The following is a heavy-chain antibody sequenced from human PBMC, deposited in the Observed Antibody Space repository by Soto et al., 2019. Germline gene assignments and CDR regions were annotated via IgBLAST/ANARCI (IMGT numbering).Heavy chain of an antibody. J-gene: IGHJ3*02. Sequence: GGSLRLSCAASGFSFSTYGMHWVRQAPGKGLEWVALISYDGNNKYYADSVKGRFTISRDNSKNTLYLQMNSLRAEATAVYYCAKLITMVRGVIMDAFDIWGQGTMVTVSS. CDR2: ISYDGNNK. V-gene: IGHV3-30*18. CDR1: GFSFSTYG. CDR3: AKLITMVRGVIMDAFDI. D-gene: IGHD3-10*01.